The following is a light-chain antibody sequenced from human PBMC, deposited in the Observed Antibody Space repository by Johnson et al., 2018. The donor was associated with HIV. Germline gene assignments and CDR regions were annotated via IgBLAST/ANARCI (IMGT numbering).Light chain of an antibody. V-gene: IGLV1-51*02. J-gene: IGLJ1*01. CDR2: ENN. Sequence: HSVLTQPPSVSAAPGQKVTISCCGSSSNIGNNYVSWYQQLPGTAPKLLIYENNKRPSGIPDRFSGSKSGTSATLGITGLQTGDEADYYCGTWDSGLSGGLYLFGPGTKVTVL. CDR3: GTWDSGLSGGLYL. CDR1: SSNIGNNY.